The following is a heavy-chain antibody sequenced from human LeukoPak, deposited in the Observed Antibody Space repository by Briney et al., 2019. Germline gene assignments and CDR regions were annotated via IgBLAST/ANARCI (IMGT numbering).Heavy chain of an antibody. CDR3: ARDNSVGDNAWWFDP. J-gene: IGHJ5*02. Sequence: GASVKVSCKASGGTFNSYAISWVRHAPGQGLEWMGLINPTGGSTGYAQKFQGRVTMTRDMSTSTDYMELSSLRSEDTAIYYCARDNSVGDNAWWFDPWGQGTLVTVSS. CDR1: GGTFNSYA. D-gene: IGHD1-26*01. V-gene: IGHV1-46*02. CDR2: INPTGGST.